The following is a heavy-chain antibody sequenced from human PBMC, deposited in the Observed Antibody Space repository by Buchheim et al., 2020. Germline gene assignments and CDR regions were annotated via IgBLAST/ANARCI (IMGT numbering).Heavy chain of an antibody. CDR2: ISYDGSHK. V-gene: IGHV3-30*18. D-gene: IGHD5-12*01. Sequence: QVQLVESGGGVVQPGRSLRLSCAASGFTFSSYGMHWVRQAPGKGLEWVAVISYDGSHKYYADSVKGRFTISRDNSKNTLYVQMNSLRAEDTAVYYCAKERDSGYDGSYYYGMDVWGQGTT. J-gene: IGHJ6*02. CDR3: AKERDSGYDGSYYYGMDV. CDR1: GFTFSSYG.